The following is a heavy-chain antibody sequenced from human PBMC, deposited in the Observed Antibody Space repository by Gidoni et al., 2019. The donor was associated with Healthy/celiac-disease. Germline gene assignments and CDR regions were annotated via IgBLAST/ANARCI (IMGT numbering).Heavy chain of an antibody. V-gene: IGHV4-34*01. Sequence: QVQLQQWGAGLLKPPETLSLTCAVYAASFTGYYWSWIRQPPGKGLEWIGEINHSRSTNYNPSLKSRVTISVDMSKNQFSLKLSSVTAADTAVYYCARSYGSGSYYRGPLDYWGQGTLVTVSS. CDR2: INHSRST. CDR1: AASFTGYY. J-gene: IGHJ4*02. D-gene: IGHD3-10*01. CDR3: ARSYGSGSYYRGPLDY.